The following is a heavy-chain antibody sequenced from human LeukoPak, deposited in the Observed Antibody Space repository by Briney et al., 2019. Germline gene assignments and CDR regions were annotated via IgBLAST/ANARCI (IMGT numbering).Heavy chain of an antibody. CDR2: IYYSGYT. Sequence: PSETLSLTCTVSGGSLRSYYWSWIRQPPGRGLEWIGCIYYSGYTNYKSSLKSRVTISVDTSKNQFSLKLSSVTAADTAVYYCARQRGPDYWGQGTLVTVSS. J-gene: IGHJ4*02. CDR3: ARQRGPDY. CDR1: GGSLRSYY. V-gene: IGHV4-59*08.